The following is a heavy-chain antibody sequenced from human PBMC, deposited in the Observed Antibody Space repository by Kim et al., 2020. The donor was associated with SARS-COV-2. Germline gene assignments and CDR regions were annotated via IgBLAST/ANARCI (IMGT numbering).Heavy chain of an antibody. D-gene: IGHD3-22*01. V-gene: IGHV3-72*01. Sequence: GGSLRLSCAASGFTFSDHYMDWVRQAPGKGLEWVGRIRNKANGYTTEYAASVKGRFTISRDDSNNSLYVQMTSLKTEDTAVYYCARGGGSIRATTVIDY. CDR3: ARGGGSIRATTVIDY. CDR1: GFTFSDHY. CDR2: IRNKANGYTT. J-gene: IGHJ4*01.